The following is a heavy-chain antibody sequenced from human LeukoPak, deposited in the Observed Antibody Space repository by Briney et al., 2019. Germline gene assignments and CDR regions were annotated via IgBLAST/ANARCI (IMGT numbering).Heavy chain of an antibody. CDR2: IYHSGST. V-gene: IGHV4-30-2*01. Sequence: SQTLSLTCAVSGGSISSGGYSWSWIRQPPGKGLEWIGYIYHSGSTYYNPSLKSRVTISVDRSKNQFSLKLSSVTAADTAVYYCARDYYGSGSYYHDYWGQGTLVTVSS. CDR3: ARDYYGSGSYYHDY. CDR1: GGSISSGGYS. J-gene: IGHJ4*02. D-gene: IGHD3-10*01.